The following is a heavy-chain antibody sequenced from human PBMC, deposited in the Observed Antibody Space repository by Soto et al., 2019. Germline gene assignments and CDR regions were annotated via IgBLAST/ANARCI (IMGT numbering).Heavy chain of an antibody. V-gene: IGHV4-59*02. CDR1: DGSVSSSS. Sequence: PFVTLSLACTVPDGSVSSSSVGWIRQPPGKALECIGYIYYNGSTNDNPSLKSRVTISVDTSKNQVSLKLSSVTAADAAVYYCARRYGTTFDYWGQGTLVTVSS. D-gene: IGHD1-1*01. CDR2: IYYNGST. J-gene: IGHJ4*02. CDR3: ARRYGTTFDY.